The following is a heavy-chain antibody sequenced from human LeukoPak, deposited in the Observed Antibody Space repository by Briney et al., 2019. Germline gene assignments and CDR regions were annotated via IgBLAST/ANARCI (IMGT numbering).Heavy chain of an antibody. J-gene: IGHJ4*02. CDR2: IYYSGST. CDR3: ARVSASTFGYDY. V-gene: IGHV4-59*01. CDR1: GGSISSYY. Sequence: PSETLSLTCTVSGGSISSYYWSWIRQPPGKGLEWIGYIYYSGSTNYNPSLKSRVTIPVDTSKNQFSLKLSSVTAADTAVYYCARVSASTFGYDYWGQGTLVTVSS. D-gene: IGHD2-2*01.